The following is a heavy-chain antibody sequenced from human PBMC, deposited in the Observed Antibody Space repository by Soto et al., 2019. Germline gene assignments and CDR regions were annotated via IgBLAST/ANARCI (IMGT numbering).Heavy chain of an antibody. J-gene: IGHJ2*01. D-gene: IGHD3-22*01. V-gene: IGHV1-69*06. CDR2: IIPIFGTA. CDR1: GGTFSSYA. CDR3: AAYYYDSSGYYYETYWYFDL. Sequence: QVQLVQSGAEVKKPGSSVKVSCKASGGTFSSYAISWVRQAPGQGLEWMGGIIPIFGTANYARKFQGRVTITADKSTSTAYMELSSLRSEDTAVYYCAAYYYDSSGYYYETYWYFDLWGRGTLVTVSS.